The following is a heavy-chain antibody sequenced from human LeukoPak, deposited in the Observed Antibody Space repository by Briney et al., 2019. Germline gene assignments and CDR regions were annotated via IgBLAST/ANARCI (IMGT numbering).Heavy chain of an antibody. CDR2: IYYSGST. Sequence: SETLSLTCTVSGGSISSYYWSRIRQPPGKGLEWIGYIYYSGSTNYNPSLKSRVTISVDTSKNQFSLKLSSVTAADTAVYYCARGFETYYYDSSGHVAFDIWGQGTMVTVSS. CDR3: ARGFETYYYDSSGHVAFDI. CDR1: GGSISSYY. V-gene: IGHV4-59*01. J-gene: IGHJ3*02. D-gene: IGHD3-22*01.